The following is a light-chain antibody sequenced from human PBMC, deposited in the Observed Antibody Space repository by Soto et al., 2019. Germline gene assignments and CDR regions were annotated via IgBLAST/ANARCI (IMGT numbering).Light chain of an antibody. CDR1: GTAVGGSNH. CDR3: SSYTTIRTVK. CDR2: DVT. J-gene: IGLJ2*01. Sequence: QSALTQPASVPGPPGQRIPSPGLGTGTAVGGSNHVSWYQQHPDKAPRLMIYDVTNRPSGVSNRFSGSKSGNTASLTISGLQAEDEADYYCSSYTTIRTVKFGGGTKLTVL. V-gene: IGLV2-14*03.